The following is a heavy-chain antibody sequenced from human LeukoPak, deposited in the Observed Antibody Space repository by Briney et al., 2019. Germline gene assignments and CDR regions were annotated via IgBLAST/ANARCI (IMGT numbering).Heavy chain of an antibody. D-gene: IGHD1-20*01. CDR3: ARGTNWSPLDFDH. CDR2: INWNGGST. CDR1: GFTFDDYG. J-gene: IGHJ4*02. Sequence: PGGSLRLSCAASGFTFDDYGMSWVRQAPGKGLEWVSGINWNGGSTGYADSVKGRFTISRDNAKNSLYLQMNSLRAEDTAVYFCARGTNWSPLDFDHWGQGTLVTVSS. V-gene: IGHV3-20*04.